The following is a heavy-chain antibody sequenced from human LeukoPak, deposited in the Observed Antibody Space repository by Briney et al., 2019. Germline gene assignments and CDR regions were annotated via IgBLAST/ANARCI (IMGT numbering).Heavy chain of an antibody. CDR2: ISYDGSNK. D-gene: IGHD6-19*01. V-gene: IGHV3-30-3*01. Sequence: GGSLRLSCAASGFTFSSYAMHWVRQAPGKGLEWVAVISYDGSNKYYADSVKGRFTISRDNSKNTLYLQMNSLRAEDTAVYYCAKDPRIGEQWLVHYFDYWGQGTLVTVSS. CDR3: AKDPRIGEQWLVHYFDY. CDR1: GFTFSSYA. J-gene: IGHJ4*02.